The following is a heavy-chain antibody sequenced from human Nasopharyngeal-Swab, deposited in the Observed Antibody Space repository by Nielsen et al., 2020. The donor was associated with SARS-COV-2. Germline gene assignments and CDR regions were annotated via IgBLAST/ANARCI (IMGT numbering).Heavy chain of an antibody. V-gene: IGHV4-61*08. CDR3: ARVGVGSLTFDY. CDR2: IYYSGST. J-gene: IGHJ4*02. Sequence: SETLSLTCTVSGGSISSGDYYWSWIRQPPGKGLEWIGYIYYSGSTNYNPSLKSRVTISVDTSKNQFSLKLSSVTAADTAVYYCARVGVGSLTFDYWGQGTLVTVSS. CDR1: GGSISSGDYY. D-gene: IGHD1-26*01.